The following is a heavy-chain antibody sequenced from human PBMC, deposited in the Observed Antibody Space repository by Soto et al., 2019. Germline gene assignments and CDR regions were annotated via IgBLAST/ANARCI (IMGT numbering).Heavy chain of an antibody. V-gene: IGHV4-59*01. Sequence: PSETLSLTCTVSGGSISSYYWSWIRQPPGKGLEWIGYIYYSGSTNYNPSLKSRVTISVDTSKNQFSLKLSSVTAADTAVYYCARGVAIFGVRFDPWGQGTLVTVSS. CDR2: IYYSGST. CDR1: GGSISSYY. D-gene: IGHD3-3*01. CDR3: ARGVAIFGVRFDP. J-gene: IGHJ5*02.